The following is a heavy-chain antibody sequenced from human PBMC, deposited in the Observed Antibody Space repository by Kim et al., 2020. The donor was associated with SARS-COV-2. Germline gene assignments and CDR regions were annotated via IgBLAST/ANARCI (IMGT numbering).Heavy chain of an antibody. D-gene: IGHD2-2*01. Sequence: SETLSLTCTVSGGSISSYYWSWIRQPPGKGLEWIGYIYYSGSTNYNPSLKSRVTISVDTSKKQFSLKLSSVTAADTAVYYCARALYCSSISCYENYYYMDVWGKGTTAPVPS. CDR1: GGSISSYY. J-gene: IGHJ6*03. V-gene: IGHV4-59*01. CDR2: IYYSGST. CDR3: ARALYCSSISCYENYYYMDV.